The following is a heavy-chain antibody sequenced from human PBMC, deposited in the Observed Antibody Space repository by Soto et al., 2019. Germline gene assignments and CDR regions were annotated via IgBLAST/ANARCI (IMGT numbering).Heavy chain of an antibody. V-gene: IGHV1-18*01. Sequence: QVQLVQSGAEVKKPGASVKVSCKASGYTFASYAISWMRQAPGQGLEWMGWISAYNGNTNYAQKAQCTVTMTTDTSSSTAYMELTSLRSDDTAVYYCTRDPPPPDYWGQGTLVTVSS. CDR1: GYTFASYA. CDR3: TRDPPPPDY. CDR2: ISAYNGNT. J-gene: IGHJ4*02.